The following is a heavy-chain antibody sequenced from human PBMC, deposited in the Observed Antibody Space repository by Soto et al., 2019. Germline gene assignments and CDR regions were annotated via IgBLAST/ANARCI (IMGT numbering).Heavy chain of an antibody. D-gene: IGHD1-7*01. J-gene: IGHJ4*02. CDR1: GFSLSTSGVG. V-gene: IGHV2-5*02. CDR2: IYRDEES. Sequence: QITLKESGPTLVKPTQTLTLTCTFSGFSLSTSGVGVGWIRQPPGKALEWLALIYRDEESRYTPFLRIRLTLTEDASKNQVVLTMTNMDPEDTATYYCAHRGSTGTTSYLDSWGQGTLVTVSS. CDR3: AHRGSTGTTSYLDS.